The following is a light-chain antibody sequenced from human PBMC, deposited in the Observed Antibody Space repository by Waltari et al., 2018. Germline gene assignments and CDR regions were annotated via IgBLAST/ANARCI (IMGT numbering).Light chain of an antibody. CDR2: GAS. Sequence: EIVLTQSPGTLSLSPGERATISCRASQNVSSSYLAWYQQKPGQAPRLLIYGASSRATGIPDRFSGSGSGTDFTLTIRRLEPEDFAVYYCQQYGSSPWTFGQGTKVEIK. CDR1: QNVSSSY. J-gene: IGKJ1*01. CDR3: QQYGSSPWT. V-gene: IGKV3-20*01.